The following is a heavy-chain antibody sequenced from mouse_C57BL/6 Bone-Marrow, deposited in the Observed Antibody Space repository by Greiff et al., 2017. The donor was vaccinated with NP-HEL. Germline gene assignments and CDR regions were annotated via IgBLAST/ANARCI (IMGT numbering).Heavy chain of an antibody. CDR1: GYTFTSYW. CDR2: IDPSDSYT. V-gene: IGHV1-50*01. J-gene: IGHJ1*03. Sequence: QVQLQQPGAELVKPGASVKLSCKASGYTFTSYWMQWVKQRPGQGLEWIGEIDPSDSYTNYNQKFKGKATLTVDTSSSTAYMQLSSLTSEDSAVYYCLWLPYWYFDVWGTGTTVTVSS. D-gene: IGHD2-2*01. CDR3: LWLPYWYFDV.